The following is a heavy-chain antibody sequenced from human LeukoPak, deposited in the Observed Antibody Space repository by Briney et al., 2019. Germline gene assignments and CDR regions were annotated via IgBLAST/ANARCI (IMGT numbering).Heavy chain of an antibody. CDR1: GFTFSSYA. J-gene: IGHJ4*02. CDR2: ISGSGGST. Sequence: GGSLRLSCAASGFTFSSYAMSWVRQAPGKGLEWVSAISGSGGSTNYADSVKGRFTISRDNSKNTLYLQMNSLRAEDTAVYYCAKDRYYYDSSGYSPCDYWGQGTLVTVSS. D-gene: IGHD3-22*01. CDR3: AKDRYYYDSSGYSPCDY. V-gene: IGHV3-23*01.